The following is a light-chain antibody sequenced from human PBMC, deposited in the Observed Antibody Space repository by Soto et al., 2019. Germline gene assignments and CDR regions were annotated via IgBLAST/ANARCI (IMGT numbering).Light chain of an antibody. J-gene: IGKJ1*01. V-gene: IGKV1-27*01. CDR1: QGIRNY. CDR3: KNYHNAPPWT. Sequence: DIQMTQSPPSLSASVGDRVTITCRASQGIRNYLAWYQQKPGKVPNLLINAASTLQSGVPSRFSGSGSVTDFTLSISSLQAEDVAAYYCKNYHNAPPWTCGQGTKVEVK. CDR2: AAS.